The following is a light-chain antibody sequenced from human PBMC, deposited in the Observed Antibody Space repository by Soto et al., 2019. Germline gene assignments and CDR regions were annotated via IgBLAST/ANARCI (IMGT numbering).Light chain of an antibody. CDR3: QQYDRWWT. Sequence: EITMTQSPATLSVSTGEKATLSCRASQSVRTNLAWYQQKPGQAPRLVIYTASTRASGVPARFSGSGSGTEFTLTISSVQSEDFAVYYCQQYDRWWTFGQGTKVDIK. CDR2: TAS. J-gene: IGKJ1*01. CDR1: QSVRTN. V-gene: IGKV3D-15*01.